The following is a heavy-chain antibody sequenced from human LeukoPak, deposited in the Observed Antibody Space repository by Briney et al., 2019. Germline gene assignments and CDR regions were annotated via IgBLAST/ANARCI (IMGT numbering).Heavy chain of an antibody. Sequence: SGGSLRLSCAASGFIFSSYAMHWVRQAPGKGLEWVAVVSYDGSNEDYADPVKGRFTISRDNSKGALYLQMNSLRVEDTAVYYCARGKSSRHALDIWGQGTMVTVSS. CDR2: VSYDGSNE. CDR3: ARGKSSRHALDI. CDR1: GFIFSSYA. J-gene: IGHJ3*02. V-gene: IGHV3-30-3*01. D-gene: IGHD6-6*01.